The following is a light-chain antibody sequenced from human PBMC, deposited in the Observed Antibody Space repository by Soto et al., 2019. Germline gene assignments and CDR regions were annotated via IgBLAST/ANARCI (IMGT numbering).Light chain of an antibody. Sequence: DIQMTQSPSTLSASVGYRVTITCRASQSLNNGLAWYQQKPGKAPNLLIYDASTLERGVPSRFSGTGSGTEFTLTISRLEPEDFAVYYCHQYGSSPTFGQGTRLEIK. CDR2: DAS. V-gene: IGKV1-5*01. CDR1: QSLNNG. CDR3: HQYGSSPT. J-gene: IGKJ5*01.